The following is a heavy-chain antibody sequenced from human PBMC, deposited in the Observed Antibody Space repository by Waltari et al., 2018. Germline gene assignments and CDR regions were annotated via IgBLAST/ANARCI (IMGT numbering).Heavy chain of an antibody. V-gene: IGHV3-74*01. Sequence: EVQVVESGVGLVQSGGSLRLSCAASGVPFGYYWMPWVRQVPGKRPVWVSRINTDGSITTYVDSVKGRFIVSRDNARNTLYLQMNSLRAEDTAVYYCARDGIAGSQAYWGQGTLVTVSS. D-gene: IGHD2-21*01. CDR2: INTDGSIT. CDR3: ARDGIAGSQAY. CDR1: GVPFGYYW. J-gene: IGHJ4*02.